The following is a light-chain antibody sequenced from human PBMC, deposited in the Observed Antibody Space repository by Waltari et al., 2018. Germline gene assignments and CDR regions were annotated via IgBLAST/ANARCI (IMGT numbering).Light chain of an antibody. V-gene: IGKV1-39*01. J-gene: IGKJ1*01. CDR1: QSIGGH. CDR3: QQTSSAPFT. Sequence: DIQMTQSPSSLSASVGDRVAITCRASQSIGGHFNWYQHKPGKAPKLLMFAVSSLHSGVPSRFSGSSSAPEFTLTIDNLQPEDFAIYYCQQTSSAPFTFGPGTRVEIK. CDR2: AVS.